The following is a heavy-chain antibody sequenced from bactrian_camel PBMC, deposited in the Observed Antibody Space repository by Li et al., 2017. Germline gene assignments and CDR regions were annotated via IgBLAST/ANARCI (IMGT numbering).Heavy chain of an antibody. CDR1: GFTFGSFY. Sequence: HVQLVESGGGLVQPGGSLRLSCAASGFTFGSFYMSWVRQAPGKGLEWVSGIYLDGRDTYYADSVKGRFTISRDNAKNTVYLQMNSLKSEDTALYYCATDHDLRLRTVLGAKGTYNYWGQGTQVTVS. CDR3: ATDHDLRLRTVLGAKGTYNY. CDR2: IYLDGRDT. D-gene: IGHD3*01. J-gene: IGHJ4*01. V-gene: IGHV3S5*01.